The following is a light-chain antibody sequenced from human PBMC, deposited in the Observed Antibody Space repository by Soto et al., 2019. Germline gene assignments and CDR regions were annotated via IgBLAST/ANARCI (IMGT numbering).Light chain of an antibody. J-gene: IGLJ1*01. CDR2: EGS. CDR1: SSDVGSYNL. Sequence: QSVLTQPASVSGSPGQSITISCTGTSSDVGSYNLVSWYQQHPGKAPKLMIYEGSKRPSGVSNRFSGSKSGNTASLTISGLQAEDEADYYCWSYAGSHPYVFGTGTKLTVL. CDR3: WSYAGSHPYV. V-gene: IGLV2-23*01.